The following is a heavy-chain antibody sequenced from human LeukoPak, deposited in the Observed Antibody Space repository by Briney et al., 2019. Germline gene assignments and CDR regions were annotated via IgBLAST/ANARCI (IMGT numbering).Heavy chain of an antibody. V-gene: IGHV4-61*02. D-gene: IGHD6-13*01. CDR3: AREWGGIAAAGTSAFDI. Sequence: SQTLSLTCTVSGGSISSGSYYWSWIRQPAGKGLEWIGRIYTSGSTNYNPSLKSRVTISVDTSKNQFSLKLSSVTAADTAVYYCAREWGGIAAAGTSAFDIWGQGTMVTVSS. CDR2: IYTSGST. J-gene: IGHJ3*02. CDR1: GGSISSGSYY.